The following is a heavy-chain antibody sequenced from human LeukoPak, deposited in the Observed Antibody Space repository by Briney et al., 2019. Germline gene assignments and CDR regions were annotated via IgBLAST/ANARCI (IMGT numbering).Heavy chain of an antibody. CDR3: ARAVCSGGTCYRLGY. CDR1: GYTFNTFG. Sequence: GASVKVSCKTSGYTFNTFGITWVRQAPGQGLEWMGWISVYNGNTNYAERLQGRVTMTTDTSMSTAYMELRSLTSDDTAVYYCARAVCSGGTCYRLGYWGQGTLVTVSS. V-gene: IGHV1-18*04. J-gene: IGHJ4*02. D-gene: IGHD2-15*01. CDR2: ISVYNGNT.